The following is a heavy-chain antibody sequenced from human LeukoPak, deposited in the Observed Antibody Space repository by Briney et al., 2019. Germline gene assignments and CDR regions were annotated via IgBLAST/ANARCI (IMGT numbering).Heavy chain of an antibody. D-gene: IGHD3-3*01. CDR2: INHSGST. V-gene: IGHV4-34*01. Sequence: SETLSLTCAVYGGSFSGYYWSWIRQPPGKGLEWIGEINHSGSTNYNPSLKSRVTISVDTSKNQFSLKLSSVTAADTAAYYCARASSLYDFWSGYRTPLDYWGQGTLVTVSS. CDR1: GGSFSGYY. J-gene: IGHJ4*02. CDR3: ARASSLYDFWSGYRTPLDY.